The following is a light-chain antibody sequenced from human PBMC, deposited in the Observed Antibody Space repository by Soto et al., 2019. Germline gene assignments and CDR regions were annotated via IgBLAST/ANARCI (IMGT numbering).Light chain of an antibody. CDR3: QHYESTPPT. V-gene: IGKV4-1*01. J-gene: IGKJ2*01. Sequence: DIVMTQSPDSLAVSLGERATINCKSSQSVLYSSNNKNYLAWYQPRPGQPPKLLIYWASTREYGVPDRFSGSGSGTDFTLTITSLQAEDVAVYYCQHYESTPPTLGQGTKLEIK. CDR2: WAS. CDR1: QSVLYSSNNKNY.